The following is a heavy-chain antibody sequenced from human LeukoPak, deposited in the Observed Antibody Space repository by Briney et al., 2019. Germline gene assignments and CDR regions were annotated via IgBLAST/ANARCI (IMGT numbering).Heavy chain of an antibody. CDR3: ASRSSWSRGRYYYGMDV. CDR1: GFTFSSYS. CDR2: ISSSSSYI. D-gene: IGHD6-13*01. Sequence: PGGSLTLSCAASGFTFSSYSMNWVRQAPGKGLAWVSSISSSSSYIYYADSVKGRFTISRDNAKNSLYLQRNSLRAEDTAVYYCASRSSWSRGRYYYGMDVWGQGTTVTVSS. V-gene: IGHV3-21*01. J-gene: IGHJ6*02.